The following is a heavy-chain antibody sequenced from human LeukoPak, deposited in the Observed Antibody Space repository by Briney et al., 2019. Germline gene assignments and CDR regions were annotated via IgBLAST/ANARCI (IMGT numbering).Heavy chain of an antibody. Sequence: GRSLRLSCAASGFTFSSYGMHWVRQAPGKGLEWVAVISYDGSNKYYADSVKGRFTISRDNSKNTLYLQMNSLRAEDTAVYYCAKDQDIVVVPAAMLTNCFDPWGQGTLVTVSS. J-gene: IGHJ5*02. V-gene: IGHV3-30*18. CDR3: AKDQDIVVVPAAMLTNCFDP. CDR1: GFTFSSYG. D-gene: IGHD2-2*01. CDR2: ISYDGSNK.